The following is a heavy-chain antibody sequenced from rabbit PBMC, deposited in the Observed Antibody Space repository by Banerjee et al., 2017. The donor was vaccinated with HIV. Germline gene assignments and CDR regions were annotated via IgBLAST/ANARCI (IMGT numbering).Heavy chain of an antibody. CDR3: ARETAAYAGGTYTTGGNL. CDR1: GFSFSSVYD. D-gene: IGHD8-1*01. J-gene: IGHJ4*01. V-gene: IGHV1S40*01. CDR2: IYTGNDST. Sequence: QSLEESGGDLVKPGASLTLTCTASGFSFSSVYDMCWVRHAPGKGLEWIGCIYTGNDSTYYASWAKGRFTISKTSSTTVTLQMTSLTAADTATYFCARETAAYAGGTYTTGGNLWGPGTLVTVS.